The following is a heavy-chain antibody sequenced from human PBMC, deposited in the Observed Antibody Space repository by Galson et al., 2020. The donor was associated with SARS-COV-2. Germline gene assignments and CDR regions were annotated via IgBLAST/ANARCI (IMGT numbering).Heavy chain of an antibody. J-gene: IGHJ4*02. Sequence: ASETLSLTCTVSGGSINNHFWSWVRQSPGKRLEWIGYIYYRGSTNTNPSLESRASLSVDTSKNQFSLKLSSVTAADTAMYYCARESIHNYFDYWGQGILVTVSS. D-gene: IGHD6-6*01. CDR3: ARESIHNYFDY. CDR1: GGSINNHF. CDR2: IYYRGST. V-gene: IGHV4-59*11.